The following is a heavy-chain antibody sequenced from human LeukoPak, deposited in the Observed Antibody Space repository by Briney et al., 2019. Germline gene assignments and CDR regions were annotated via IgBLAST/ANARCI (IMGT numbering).Heavy chain of an antibody. Sequence: ASVKVSCKASGYTFTGYYMHWVRQAPGQGLELMGWINPNSGGTNYAQKFQGRVTMTRDTSISTAYMELSRLRSDDTAVYYCARDQAVLRYFDWLLYLWGQGTLVTVSS. V-gene: IGHV1-2*02. CDR3: ARDQAVLRYFDWLLYL. CDR2: INPNSGGT. CDR1: GYTFTGYY. D-gene: IGHD3-9*01. J-gene: IGHJ4*02.